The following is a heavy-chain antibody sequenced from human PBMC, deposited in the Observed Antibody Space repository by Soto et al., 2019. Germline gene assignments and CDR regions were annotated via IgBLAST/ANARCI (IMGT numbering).Heavy chain of an antibody. Sequence: PGGSLRLSCVTSGFTFTKYSMNWVRQAPGKGLEWVSYISYSGETKYYADSLKGRYAISRDDAKNSVYLQMNSLRDEDTAFYYCVIGVVVVVVSTAENFDHWGQGTLVTVSS. CDR1: GFTFTKYS. CDR3: VIGVVVVVVSTAENFDH. V-gene: IGHV3-48*02. D-gene: IGHD2-15*01. CDR2: ISYSGETK. J-gene: IGHJ4*02.